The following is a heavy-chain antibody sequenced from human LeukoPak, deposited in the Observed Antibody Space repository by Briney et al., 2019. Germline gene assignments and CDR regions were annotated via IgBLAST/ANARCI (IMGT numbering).Heavy chain of an antibody. CDR1: GGSISSGGYY. CDR3: ARGRHDSSGYIFDY. V-gene: IGHV4-31*02. J-gene: IGHJ4*02. D-gene: IGHD3-22*01. CDR2: IYYSGST. Sequence: PSQTLSLTCTVSGGSISSGGYYWSWIRQHPGKGLEWIGYIYYSGSTYYNPSLKSRVTISVDTSKNKFSLKLSSVTAADTAVYYCARGRHDSSGYIFDYWGQGTLVTVSS.